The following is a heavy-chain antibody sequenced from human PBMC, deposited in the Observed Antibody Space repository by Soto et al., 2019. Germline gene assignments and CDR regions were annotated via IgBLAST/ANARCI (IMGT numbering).Heavy chain of an antibody. Sequence: SETLSLTCTDSGGSISSYYWSWIRQPPGKGLEWIGYIYYSGSTNYNPSLKSRVTISVDTSKNQFSLKLSSVTAADTAVYYCARGGYCSGGSCYSNPTHAFDIWGQGTMVTVSS. J-gene: IGHJ3*02. CDR2: IYYSGST. V-gene: IGHV4-59*08. D-gene: IGHD2-15*01. CDR3: ARGGYCSGGSCYSNPTHAFDI. CDR1: GGSISSYY.